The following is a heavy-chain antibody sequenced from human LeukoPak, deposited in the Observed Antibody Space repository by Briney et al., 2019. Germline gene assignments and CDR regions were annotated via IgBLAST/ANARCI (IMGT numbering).Heavy chain of an antibody. CDR2: INAYNGDT. CDR1: NYTFTSYG. V-gene: IGHV1-18*01. Sequence: ASVKVSCKASNYTFTSYGISWVRQAPGQGLEWMAWINAYNGDTNYAQKLQGRVTLTTETSTSTAYMELRSLRSDDTAVYYCARDGSGVWLDYWGQGTLVTVSS. J-gene: IGHJ4*02. D-gene: IGHD3-9*01. CDR3: ARDGSGVWLDY.